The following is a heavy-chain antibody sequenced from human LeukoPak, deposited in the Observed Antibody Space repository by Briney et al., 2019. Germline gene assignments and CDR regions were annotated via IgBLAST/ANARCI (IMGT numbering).Heavy chain of an antibody. V-gene: IGHV3-21*01. J-gene: IGHJ4*02. D-gene: IGHD3-22*01. CDR2: ISSSSSYI. Sequence: GGSLRLSCAASGFTFSSYSMNWVRQAPGKGLEWVSSISSSSSYIYYADSVKGRFTISRDNAKNSLYLQMNSLRAEDTAVYYCARDKVRTYYYDSSGDCYYFDYWGQGTLVTVSS. CDR1: GFTFSSYS. CDR3: ARDKVRTYYYDSSGDCYYFDY.